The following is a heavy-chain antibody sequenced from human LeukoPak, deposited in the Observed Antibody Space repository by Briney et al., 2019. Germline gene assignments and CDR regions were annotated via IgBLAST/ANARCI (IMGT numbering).Heavy chain of an antibody. CDR3: AREQGSWNYYYYMDV. D-gene: IGHD1-1*01. Sequence: PSETLSLTCTVSGGSISSYYWSWIRQPPGKGLEWIGYIYYSGSTNYNPSLKSRVTISVDTSKNQFSLKLSSVTAADTAVYYCAREQGSWNYYYYMDVWGKGTTVTVSS. CDR1: GGSISSYY. CDR2: IYYSGST. J-gene: IGHJ6*03. V-gene: IGHV4-59*01.